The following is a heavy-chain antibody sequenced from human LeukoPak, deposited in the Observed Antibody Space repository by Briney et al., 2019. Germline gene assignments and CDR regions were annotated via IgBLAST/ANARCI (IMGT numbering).Heavy chain of an antibody. CDR2: IYTSGST. V-gene: IGHV4-61*02. CDR3: ARVGYSRDYYFDY. D-gene: IGHD5-18*01. J-gene: IGHJ4*02. CDR1: GGSISSTTYY. Sequence: PSETLSLTCTVSGGSISSTTYYWGWIRQPAGKGLEWIGRIYTSGSTNYNPSLKSRVTMSVDTSKNQFSLKLSSVTAADTAVYYCARVGYSRDYYFDYWGQGTLVTVSS.